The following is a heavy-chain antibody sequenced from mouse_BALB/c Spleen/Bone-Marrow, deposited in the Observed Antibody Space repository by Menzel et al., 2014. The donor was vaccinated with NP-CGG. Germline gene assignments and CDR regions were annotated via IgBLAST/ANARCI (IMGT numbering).Heavy chain of an antibody. Sequence: EVQLQQSGAELVKPGASVKLSCTASGFNIKDTYMHWVKQRPEQGLEWIGRIDPANGNTKYDPKFQGKATITADTSSNTAYLQFSSLTSEDTAVYYYASYYYGSAWFAYWGQGTLVTVSA. CDR3: ASYYYGSAWFAY. D-gene: IGHD1-1*01. CDR2: IDPANGNT. CDR1: GFNIKDTY. J-gene: IGHJ3*01. V-gene: IGHV14-3*02.